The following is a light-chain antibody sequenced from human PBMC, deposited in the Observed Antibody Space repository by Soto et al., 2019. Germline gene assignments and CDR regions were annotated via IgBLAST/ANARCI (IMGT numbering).Light chain of an antibody. CDR3: QQYNNWPPVT. Sequence: EIEITQSPATLSVSPGERATLSCRASQSVYNNLAWYQQKPGQAPRLLIYGASTRATGIPARFSGSGSGAEVTLPISSLLSEDFAVNYCQQYNNWPPVTFGRGTKVDI. CDR1: QSVYNN. J-gene: IGKJ3*01. V-gene: IGKV3-15*01. CDR2: GAS.